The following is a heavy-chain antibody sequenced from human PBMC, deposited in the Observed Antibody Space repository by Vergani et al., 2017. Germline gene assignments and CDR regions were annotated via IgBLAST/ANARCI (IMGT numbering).Heavy chain of an antibody. D-gene: IGHD6-13*01. CDR3: ARASLGIAAAYYYYYYYMDV. V-gene: IGHV4-38-2*02. CDR1: GYSIGSGFY. CDR2: IHNRGKT. Sequence: QVRLEESGPGLVKPSETLSLTCSVSGYSIGSGFYWAWIRQSPGEGLQWLTSIHNRGKTYHNPSLKSRVSVSLDTSKNRFSLNLTSVTATDTAVYYCARASLGIAAAYYYYYYYMDVWGKGTTVTVSS. J-gene: IGHJ6*03.